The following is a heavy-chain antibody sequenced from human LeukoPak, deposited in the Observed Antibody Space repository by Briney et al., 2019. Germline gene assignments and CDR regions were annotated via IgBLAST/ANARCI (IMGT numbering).Heavy chain of an antibody. CDR2: INHSGST. D-gene: IGHD3-10*01. Sequence: SETLSLTCAVYGGSLSNYYWSWIRQPPGKGLEWIGEINHSGSTKFNPSLKSRVTNLVAMSKSQFSLELRSVTAADTAVYYCARGPASGSDFAWFDPWGQGTLVTVSS. V-gene: IGHV4-34*01. J-gene: IGHJ5*02. CDR3: ARGPASGSDFAWFDP. CDR1: GGSLSNYY.